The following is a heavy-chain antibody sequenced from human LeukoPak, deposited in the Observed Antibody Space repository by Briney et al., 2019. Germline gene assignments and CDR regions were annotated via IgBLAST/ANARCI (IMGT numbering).Heavy chain of an antibody. CDR1: GYSISSGYY. CDR2: IYHSGST. Sequence: SETLSLTCTVSGYSISSGYYWGWIRQPPGKGLEWIGSIYHSGSTYYNLSLKSRVTISVDTSKNQFSLKLSSVTAADTAVYYCAREGDIVVVVAAPMDNWFDPWGQGTLVTVSS. V-gene: IGHV4-38-2*02. CDR3: AREGDIVVVVAAPMDNWFDP. D-gene: IGHD2-15*01. J-gene: IGHJ5*02.